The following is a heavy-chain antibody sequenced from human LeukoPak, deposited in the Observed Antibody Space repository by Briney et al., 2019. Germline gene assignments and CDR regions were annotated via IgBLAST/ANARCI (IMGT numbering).Heavy chain of an antibody. V-gene: IGHV3-30*18. CDR2: ISYDGPNK. Sequence: PGGSLRLSCAASGFTFSSYGMHWVRQPPGRGLEWVAVISYDGPNKYYADSVKGRFTISRDNSKNTLYLQMDSLRTDDTAVYYCAKDFAKYCSGGCDFQDWGQGTLVTVSS. J-gene: IGHJ1*01. CDR1: GFTFSSYG. D-gene: IGHD2-15*01. CDR3: AKDFAKYCSGGCDFQD.